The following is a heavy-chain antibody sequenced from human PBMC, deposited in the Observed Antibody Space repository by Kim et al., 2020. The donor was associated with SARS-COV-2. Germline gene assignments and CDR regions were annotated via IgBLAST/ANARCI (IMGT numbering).Heavy chain of an antibody. CDR3: AKGGFGYSYPYYYYYGMDV. J-gene: IGHJ6*02. CDR1: GFTFSSYG. D-gene: IGHD5-18*01. V-gene: IGHV3-30*18. Sequence: GGSLRLSCAASGFTFSSYGMHWVRQAPGKGLEWVAVISYDGSNKYYADSVKGRFTISRDNSKNTLYLQMNSLRAEDTAVYYCAKGGFGYSYPYYYYYGMDVWGQGTTVTVSS. CDR2: ISYDGSNK.